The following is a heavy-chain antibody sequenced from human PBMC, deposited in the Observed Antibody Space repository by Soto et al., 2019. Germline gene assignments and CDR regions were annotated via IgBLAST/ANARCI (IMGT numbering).Heavy chain of an antibody. D-gene: IGHD6-13*01. J-gene: IGHJ6*02. CDR1: GGSISSYY. Sequence: SETLSLTYTGSGGSISSYYWSWIRQPPGKGLEWIGYIYYSGSTNYNPSLKSRVTISVDTSKNQFSLKLISVTAADTAVYYCAREGVSSSWYYYYGMDVWGQGTTVTVSS. CDR3: AREGVSSSWYYYYGMDV. CDR2: IYYSGST. V-gene: IGHV4-59*01.